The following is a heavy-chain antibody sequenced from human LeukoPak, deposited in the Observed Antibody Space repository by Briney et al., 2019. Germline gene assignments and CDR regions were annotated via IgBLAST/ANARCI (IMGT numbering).Heavy chain of an antibody. Sequence: PSETLSLTCTVSGGSISSSSDYWGWIRQPPGKGLEWIGSIYYSGNTYYNPSLKSRVTISVDTSKKQFSLKLSSVTAADTAVYYCASTPSGSSAWYYFDKWGQGNLVSVSS. CDR1: GGSISSSSDY. CDR2: IYYSGNT. V-gene: IGHV4-39*01. CDR3: ASTPSGSSAWYYFDK. J-gene: IGHJ4*02. D-gene: IGHD6-19*01.